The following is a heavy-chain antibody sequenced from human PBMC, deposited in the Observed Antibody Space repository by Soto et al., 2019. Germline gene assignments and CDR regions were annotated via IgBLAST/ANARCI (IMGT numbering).Heavy chain of an antibody. CDR3: MRSYSY. D-gene: IGHD2-21*01. J-gene: IGHJ4*02. CDR2: IKQDGSEK. V-gene: IGHV3-7*03. CDR1: GFTFSTFW. Sequence: QPGGSLRLSCAASGFTFSTFWMTWVRQAPGKGLEWVANIKQDGSEKYYVDSVKGRFTISRDNANNFLYLQMSSLRAEDTAMYYCMRSYSYWGQGTLVTVSS.